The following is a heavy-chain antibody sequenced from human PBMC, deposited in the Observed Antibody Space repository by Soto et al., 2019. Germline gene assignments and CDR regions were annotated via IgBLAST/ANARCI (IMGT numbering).Heavy chain of an antibody. V-gene: IGHV3-15*01. D-gene: IGHD4-4*01. CDR2: IKSKTDGGTT. CDR1: GFTFSNAW. CDR3: TTESPSLTRDAFDI. Sequence: GGSLRLSCAASGFTFSNAWMSWVRQAPGKGLEWVGRIKSKTDGGTTDYAAPVKGRFTISRDDSKNTLYLQMNSLKTEDTAVYYCTTESPSLTRDAFDIWGQGTMVTVSS. J-gene: IGHJ3*02.